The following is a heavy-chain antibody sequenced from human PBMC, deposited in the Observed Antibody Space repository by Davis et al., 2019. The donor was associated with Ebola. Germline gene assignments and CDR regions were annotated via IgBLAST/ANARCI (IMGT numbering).Heavy chain of an antibody. CDR2: ITPYNGNT. Sequence: ASVKVSCKASGYPFTNYGISWVRQAPGQGLEWMGWITPYNGNTDYAQKFQGRVTVTTDTSTTTAYMELRSLRSDDTAVYYCARGLLGYCTNGVCYTGDYWGQGTLVTVSS. CDR1: GYPFTNYG. J-gene: IGHJ4*02. V-gene: IGHV1-18*01. CDR3: ARGLLGYCTNGVCYTGDY. D-gene: IGHD2-8*01.